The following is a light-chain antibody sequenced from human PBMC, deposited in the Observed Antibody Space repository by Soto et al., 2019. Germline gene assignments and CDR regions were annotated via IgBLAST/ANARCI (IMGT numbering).Light chain of an antibody. CDR1: QSLSSSD. CDR2: GAS. V-gene: IGKV3-20*01. CDR3: QHYGRPRYT. Sequence: EIVLTQSPGTLPLSPGERATLSCRASQSLSSSDLAWYQQKPGQPPRLLIYGASNRATGIPDRFSGSGSGTDFTLTISRLEPEDFAVYYCQHYGRPRYTFGQGTKLEIK. J-gene: IGKJ2*01.